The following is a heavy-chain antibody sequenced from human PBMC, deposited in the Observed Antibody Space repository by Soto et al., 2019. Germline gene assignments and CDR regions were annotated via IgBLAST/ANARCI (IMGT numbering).Heavy chain of an antibody. CDR1: GGTFSSYA. CDR2: IIPIFGTA. V-gene: IGHV1-69*01. D-gene: IGHD3-22*01. CDR3: ARSTHDSSGYYYVGSSFDY. Sequence: QVQLVQSGAEVKKPGSSVKVSCKASGGTFSSYAISWVRQAPGQGLEWMGGIIPIFGTANYAQKFQGRVTISSDESTSTAYMELISLRSEDTAVYYCARSTHDSSGYYYVGSSFDYWGQGTLVTVSS. J-gene: IGHJ4*02.